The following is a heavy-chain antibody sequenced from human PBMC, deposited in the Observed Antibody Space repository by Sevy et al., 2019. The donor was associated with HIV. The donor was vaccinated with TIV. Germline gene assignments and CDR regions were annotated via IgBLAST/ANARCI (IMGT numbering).Heavy chain of an antibody. D-gene: IGHD3-22*01. J-gene: IGHJ1*01. V-gene: IGHV3-9*01. CDR1: GFTFDDYA. Sequence: GGSLRLSCAASGFTFDDYAMHWVRQAPGKGLEWVSGISWNSGSIGYADSVKGRFTISRDNAKNSLYLQMNSLRAEDTALYYCAKAGCFGYYYDSSGYHEYFQHWGQGTLVTVSS. CDR3: AKAGCFGYYYDSSGYHEYFQH. CDR2: ISWNSGSI.